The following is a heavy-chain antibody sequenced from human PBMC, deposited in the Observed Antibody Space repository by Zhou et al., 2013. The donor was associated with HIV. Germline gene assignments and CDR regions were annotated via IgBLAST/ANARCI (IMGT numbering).Heavy chain of an antibody. V-gene: IGHV1-2*02. CDR2: INPNSGGT. J-gene: IGHJ4*02. Sequence: QVQLVQSGAEVKKPGASVKVSCKASGYTFTGYYIHWVRRAPGQGLEWMGWINPNSGGTNYAQKFQGRVTMTRDTSISTAYMELSRLRSDDTAVYYCARDQKTRGRSGVIPWYYFDFWGQGTLVTVSS. CDR1: GYTFTGYY. CDR3: ARDQKTRGRSGVIPWYYFDF. D-gene: IGHD3-3*01.